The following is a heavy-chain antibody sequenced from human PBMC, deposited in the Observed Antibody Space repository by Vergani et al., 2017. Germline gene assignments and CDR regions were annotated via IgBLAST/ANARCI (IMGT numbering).Heavy chain of an antibody. CDR2: IYYSGST. CDR3: ARTRGGELWDGGYFDL. J-gene: IGHJ2*01. V-gene: IGHV4-59*01. Sequence: QVQLQESGPGLVKPSETLSLTCTVSGGSISTYYWSWIRHPPRKGLGWIRYIYYSGSTNYNPSLKSRVTISVDTYKNQFSLNLSSVTAADTAVYYCARTRGGELWDGGYFDLWGRGTLVTVSS. D-gene: IGHD3-16*01. CDR1: GGSISTYY.